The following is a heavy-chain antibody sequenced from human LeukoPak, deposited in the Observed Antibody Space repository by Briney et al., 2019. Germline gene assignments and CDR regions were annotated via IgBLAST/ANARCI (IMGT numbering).Heavy chain of an antibody. D-gene: IGHD3-9*01. J-gene: IGHJ4*02. CDR3: ARGLRRPLTGYPFDY. V-gene: IGHV3-11*03. CDR1: GFTFSDYY. Sequence: PGGSLRLSCAASGFTFSDYYMSWIRQAPGKGLEWVSYISSSSSYTNYADSAKGRFTISRDNAKNSLYLQMNSLRAEDTAVYYCARGLRRPLTGYPFDYWGQGTLVTVSS. CDR2: ISSSSSYT.